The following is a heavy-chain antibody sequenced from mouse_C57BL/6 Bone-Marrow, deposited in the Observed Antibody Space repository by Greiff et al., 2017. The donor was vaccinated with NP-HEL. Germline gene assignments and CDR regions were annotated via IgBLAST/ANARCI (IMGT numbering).Heavy chain of an antibody. Sequence: QVQLQQSGPGLVQPSQSLSITCTVSGFSLTSYGVHWVRQPPGKGLEWLGVVWSGGSTDYNAAFISRLSISKDNSKSQVFFKMNSLQADDTAIYYCAKNSGYYGSNYFDYWGQGTTLTVSS. CDR1: GFSLTSYG. CDR2: VWSGGST. J-gene: IGHJ2*01. V-gene: IGHV2-4*01. D-gene: IGHD1-1*01. CDR3: AKNSGYYGSNYFDY.